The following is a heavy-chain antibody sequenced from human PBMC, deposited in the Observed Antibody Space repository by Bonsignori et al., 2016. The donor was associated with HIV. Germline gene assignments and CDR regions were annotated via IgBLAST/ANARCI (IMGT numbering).Heavy chain of an antibody. J-gene: IGHJ4*02. V-gene: IGHV4-39*07. CDR3: ARGAPPRYYDFWSGYSYYFDY. CDR2: IYYSGST. D-gene: IGHD3-3*01. Sequence: WIRQPPGKGLEWIGSIYYSGSTYYNPSLKSRVTISVDTSKNQFSLKLSSVTAADTAVYYCARGAPPRYYDFWSGYSYYFDYWGQGTLVTVSS.